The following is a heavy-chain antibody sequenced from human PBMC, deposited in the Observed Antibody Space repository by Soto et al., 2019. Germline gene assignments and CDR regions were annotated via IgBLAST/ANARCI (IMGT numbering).Heavy chain of an antibody. CDR3: ARALYSSSAISYYYYGMDV. Sequence: QVQLVQSGAEVKNSGASVKVSCKASGYTFTSYGFSWVRQAPGQGLEWIGWISASNGNTNYAQKLQGRVTITADESTSTAYMELSSLRSEDTAVYYCARALYSSSAISYYYYGMDVWGQGTTVTVSS. D-gene: IGHD6-6*01. V-gene: IGHV1-18*01. CDR2: ISASNGNT. J-gene: IGHJ6*02. CDR1: GYTFTSYG.